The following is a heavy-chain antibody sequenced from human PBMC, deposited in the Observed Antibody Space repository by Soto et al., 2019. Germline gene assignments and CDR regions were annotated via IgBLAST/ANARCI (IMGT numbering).Heavy chain of an antibody. V-gene: IGHV3-23*01. D-gene: IGHD4-17*01. J-gene: IGHJ4*02. CDR3: ARGYWYGDFFY. CDR1: GFTFSSYA. CDR2: LSGSGDTT. Sequence: PGGSLRLSCAASGFTFSSYAMSWVRQTPGKGLEWVSTLSGSGDTTYYADSVKGQFTISRDNSKSTLYLQMNSLRSEDTALYYCARGYWYGDFFYWGQGTLVTVSS.